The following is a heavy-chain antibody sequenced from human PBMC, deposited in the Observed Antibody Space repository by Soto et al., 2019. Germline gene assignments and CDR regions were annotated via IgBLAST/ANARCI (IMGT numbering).Heavy chain of an antibody. V-gene: IGHV1-69*12. J-gene: IGHJ6*02. CDR3: AREGTAFNWNLPLKRYYYYGMDV. D-gene: IGHD1-20*01. CDR2: IIPIFGTA. Sequence: QVQLVQSGAEVKKPGSSVKVSCKASGGTFSSYAISWVRQAPGQGLEWMGGIIPIFGTANYAQKFQGRVTITADESTSTGYMELSRLRYEDTAVYYCAREGTAFNWNLPLKRYYYYGMDVWGQGTTVTVSS. CDR1: GGTFSSYA.